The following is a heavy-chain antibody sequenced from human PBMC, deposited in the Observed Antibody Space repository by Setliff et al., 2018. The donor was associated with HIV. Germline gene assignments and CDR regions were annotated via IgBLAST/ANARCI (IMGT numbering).Heavy chain of an antibody. Sequence: GGSLRLSCVASGFTFSSYAMNWVRQAPGKGLELVSIISGSGDSTYYADSVKGRFTISRDNSKNTLYLQMNSLRVEDTAVYYCAREEPFWNGYYYTYYFDSWGQGTLVTVSS. CDR1: GFTFSSYA. CDR2: ISGSGDST. J-gene: IGHJ4*02. D-gene: IGHD3-3*01. V-gene: IGHV3-23*01. CDR3: AREEPFWNGYYYTYYFDS.